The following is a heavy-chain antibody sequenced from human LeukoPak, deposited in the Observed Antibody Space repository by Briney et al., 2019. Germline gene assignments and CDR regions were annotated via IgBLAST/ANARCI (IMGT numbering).Heavy chain of an antibody. Sequence: ASVKVSCKASGYTFTGYNMHWVRQAPGQGLEWMGWINPNSGGTNFAQKFRGRVTMIRDTSISTAYMELSRLTSDDTAVYYCARHFSGTVIDYWGQGTLVTVSS. CDR3: ARHFSGTVIDY. V-gene: IGHV1-2*02. CDR2: INPNSGGT. D-gene: IGHD3-10*01. CDR1: GYTFTGYN. J-gene: IGHJ4*02.